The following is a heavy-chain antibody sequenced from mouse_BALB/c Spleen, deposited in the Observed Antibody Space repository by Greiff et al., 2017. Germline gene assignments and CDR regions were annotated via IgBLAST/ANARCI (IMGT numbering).Heavy chain of an antibody. CDR3: ARPLITPGAMDY. Sequence: EVKVVESGGDLVKPGGSLKLSCAASGFTFSSYGMSWVRQTPDKRLEWVATISSGGSYTYYPDSVKGRFTISRDNAKNTLYLQMSSLKSEDTAMYYCARPLITPGAMDYWGQGTSVTVSS. CDR2: ISSGGSYT. V-gene: IGHV5-6*01. D-gene: IGHD2-4*01. J-gene: IGHJ4*01. CDR1: GFTFSSYG.